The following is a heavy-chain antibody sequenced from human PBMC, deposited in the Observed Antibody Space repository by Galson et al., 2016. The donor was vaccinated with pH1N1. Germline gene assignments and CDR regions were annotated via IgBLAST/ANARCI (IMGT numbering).Heavy chain of an antibody. J-gene: IGHJ4*02. V-gene: IGHV1-69*04. CDR3: ARDREDYWSGYLFDY. D-gene: IGHD3-3*01. CDR1: GGTLSSYA. Sequence: SVKVSCKASGGTLSSYAISWVRQAPGQGLEWMGNILPILGIPDYAPKFQDRVKITADKSTNTAYLELSSLRSEDTAVYFCARDREDYWSGYLFDYWGQGTLVTVAS. CDR2: ILPILGIP.